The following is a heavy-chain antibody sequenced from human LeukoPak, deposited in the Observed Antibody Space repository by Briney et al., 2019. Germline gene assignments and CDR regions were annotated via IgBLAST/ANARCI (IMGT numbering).Heavy chain of an antibody. Sequence: ASVKVSCKASGYTFTGYHIHWVRQAPGQGLEWMGRINPYSGDTNFAQKFQGRVTMTRDTSITTAYMDMSSLTPDDTAVYFCARDQGSLTRSWYTGYWGQGTQVTVSS. CDR2: INPYSGDT. CDR1: GYTFTGYH. J-gene: IGHJ4*02. CDR3: ARDQGSLTRSWYTGY. D-gene: IGHD6-13*01. V-gene: IGHV1-2*06.